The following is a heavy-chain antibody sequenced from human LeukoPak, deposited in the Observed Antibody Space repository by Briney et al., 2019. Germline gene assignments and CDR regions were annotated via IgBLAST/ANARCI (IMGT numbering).Heavy chain of an antibody. V-gene: IGHV3-74*01. Sequence: GGSLRLSCAASGFSFSSYWMHWVRQAPGKGLVWVSRIDNDGSGTSYADSVKGRFTISRDNAKNRLYVQMNSLRAEDTAVYYCATGSGLWSPDYWGQGTLVTVSS. CDR1: GFSFSSYW. J-gene: IGHJ4*02. CDR3: ATGSGLWSPDY. D-gene: IGHD5-18*01. CDR2: IDNDGSGT.